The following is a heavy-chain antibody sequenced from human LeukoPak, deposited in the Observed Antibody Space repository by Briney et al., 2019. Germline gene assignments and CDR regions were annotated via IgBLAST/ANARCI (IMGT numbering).Heavy chain of an antibody. CDR1: GVAFTGYW. CDR2: KQKDRSEK. CDR3: AMDYSSSGLDY. V-gene: IGHV3-7*04. J-gene: IGHJ4*02. Sequence: RGGSLRLSCAASGVAFTGYWMSGVRQAPGKGGGWGDNKQKDRSEKYSVDSVKVTFTISRDNAKNSLYLQMNSLTAEDTAVYYCAMDYSSSGLDYWGQGTLVTVSS. D-gene: IGHD6-6*01.